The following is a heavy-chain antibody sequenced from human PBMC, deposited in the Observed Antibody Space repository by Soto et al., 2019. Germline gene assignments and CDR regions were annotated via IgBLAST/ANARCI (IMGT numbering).Heavy chain of an antibody. J-gene: IGHJ4*02. CDR3: ASVTFGGVVLAH. CDR1: ADSFSKYY. CDR2: IYFNGNT. D-gene: IGHD3-16*01. Sequence: PSETLSLTCSVSADSFSKYYWTWIRQPPGEGLEWIGYIYFNGNTNYNPSLKGRVTISIDTSKKQFSLNLSSVTDADTAVYYCASVTFGGVVLAHWGQGTLVTVSS. V-gene: IGHV4-59*01.